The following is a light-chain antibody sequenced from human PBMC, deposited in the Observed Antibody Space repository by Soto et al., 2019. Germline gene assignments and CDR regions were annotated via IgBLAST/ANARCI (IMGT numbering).Light chain of an antibody. Sequence: EIVLTQSPATLSLTPGERATLSCRASQSVSNSYLAWYQQKAGQAPRLLIYGASNRATGIPDRFSGSGSGTDFTLTISRLEPEDFAVYYCQQYVRSPVTFGQGTKLEIK. V-gene: IGKV3-20*01. CDR2: GAS. J-gene: IGKJ2*01. CDR1: QSVSNSY. CDR3: QQYVRSPVT.